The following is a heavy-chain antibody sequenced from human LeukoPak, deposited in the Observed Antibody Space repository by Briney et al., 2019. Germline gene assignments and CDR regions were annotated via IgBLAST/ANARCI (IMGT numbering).Heavy chain of an antibody. CDR1: GGSFSGYY. Sequence: SETLSLTCAVYGGSFSGYYWSWIRQPPGKGLEWIGYIYHSGSTYYNPSLKSRVTISVDTSKNQFSLKLSSVTAADTAVYYCASSPYDFWSGENWFDPWGQGTLVTVSS. J-gene: IGHJ5*02. CDR3: ASSPYDFWSGENWFDP. V-gene: IGHV4-34*01. CDR2: IYHSGST. D-gene: IGHD3-3*01.